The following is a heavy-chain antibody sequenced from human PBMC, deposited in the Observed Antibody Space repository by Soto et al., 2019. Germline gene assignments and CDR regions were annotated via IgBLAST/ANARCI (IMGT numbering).Heavy chain of an antibody. CDR2: IIGYHGNT. CDR3: VRGCPLRYFDRTNNWFDP. Sequence: ASVKVSCKGSGYTFTSYGINWVRQAPGQGPAWMGWIIGYHGNTNYAQKLQGRVTITTDTSTSTAYMERRSLRSDDTAVYYFVRGCPLRYFDRTNNWFDPWGQGTLVTVSS. V-gene: IGHV1-18*01. J-gene: IGHJ5*02. CDR1: GYTFTSYG. D-gene: IGHD3-9*01.